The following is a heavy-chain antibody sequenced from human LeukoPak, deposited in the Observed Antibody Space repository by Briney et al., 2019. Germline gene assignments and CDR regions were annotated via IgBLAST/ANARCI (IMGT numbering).Heavy chain of an antibody. V-gene: IGHV3-23*01. CDR1: FXXSXYA. CDR2: ISGSGGST. CDR3: AKAAAAGTVDSLDY. D-gene: IGHD6-13*01. J-gene: IGHJ4*02. Sequence: FXXSXYAXXWVRQAPGKGLEWVXAISGSGGSTYYADSVKGRFTISRDNSKNTLYLQMNSLRAEDTAVYYCAKAAAAGTVDSLDYWGQGTLVTVSS.